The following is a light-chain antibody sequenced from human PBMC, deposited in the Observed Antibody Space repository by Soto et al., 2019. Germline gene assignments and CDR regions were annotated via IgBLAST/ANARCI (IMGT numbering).Light chain of an antibody. J-gene: IGLJ2*01. CDR3: AAWDDSLSGVV. CDR1: SSNIGSNY. Sequence: SVLTQPPSASGTPGQRVTISCSGSSSNIGSNYVYWYQQFPGTAPKLLIYRNNQRPSGVPDRFSGSKSGTSASLAISGLRSEDEADYYCAAWDDSLSGVVFGGGTKLTVL. V-gene: IGLV1-47*01. CDR2: RNN.